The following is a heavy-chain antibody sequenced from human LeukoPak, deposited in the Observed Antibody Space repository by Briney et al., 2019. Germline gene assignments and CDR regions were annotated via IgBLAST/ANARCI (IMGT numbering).Heavy chain of an antibody. V-gene: IGHV1-2*02. Sequence: ASVKVSCKASGYTFTGYYMHWVRQAPGQGLEWMGWINPNSGGTNYAQKFQGRVTMTRDTSISTAYMELRSLRSDDTAVYYCARDLRDRDGYNPDYWGQGTLVTVSS. CDR1: GYTFTGYY. D-gene: IGHD5-24*01. J-gene: IGHJ4*02. CDR2: INPNSGGT. CDR3: ARDLRDRDGYNPDY.